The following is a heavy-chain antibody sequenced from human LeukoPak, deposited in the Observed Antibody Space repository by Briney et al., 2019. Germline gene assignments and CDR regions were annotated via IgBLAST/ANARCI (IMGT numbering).Heavy chain of an antibody. CDR1: GFTFSSYA. V-gene: IGHV3-23*01. D-gene: IGHD3-9*01. CDR3: AKDAGIDWLLSTYYFDY. J-gene: IGHJ4*02. CDR2: ISGSGGST. Sequence: GGSLRLSCAASGFTFSSYAMSWVRQAPGKRLEWVSAISGSGGSTYYADSVKGRFTISRDNSKNTLYLQMNSLRAEDTAVYYCAKDAGIDWLLSTYYFDYWGQGTLVTVSS.